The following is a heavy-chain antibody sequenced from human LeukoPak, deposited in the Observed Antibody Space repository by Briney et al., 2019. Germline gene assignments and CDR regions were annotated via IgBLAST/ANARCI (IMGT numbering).Heavy chain of an antibody. D-gene: IGHD3-22*01. CDR2: IIPILGIA. CDR1: GDTFSSCA. V-gene: IGHV1-69*04. CDR3: ARDSEDYYASSTPWD. J-gene: IGHJ4*02. Sequence: ASVKVSCKASGDTFSSCAISWVRQAPGQGLEWMGRIIPILGIANYAQKFQGRVTITADKSTSTAYMELSSLRSEDTAVYYCARDSEDYYASSTPWDWGQGTLVTVSS.